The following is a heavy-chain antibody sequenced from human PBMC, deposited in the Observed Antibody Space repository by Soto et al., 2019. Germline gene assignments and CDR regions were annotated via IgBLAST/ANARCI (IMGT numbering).Heavy chain of an antibody. CDR3: ARDWAANYYGMDV. J-gene: IGHJ6*02. Sequence: ASLMVSCKASGYTFTSYGISWVRQEPGQGLEWMGWISAYNGNTNYAQKLQGRVTMTTDTSTSTAYMELRRLRSDDTAVYYCARDWAANYYGMDVWGQGTTVTVSS. D-gene: IGHD2-15*01. CDR1: GYTFTSYG. V-gene: IGHV1-18*04. CDR2: ISAYNGNT.